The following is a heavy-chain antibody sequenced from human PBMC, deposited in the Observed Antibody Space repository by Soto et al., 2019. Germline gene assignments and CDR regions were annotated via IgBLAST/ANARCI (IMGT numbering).Heavy chain of an antibody. D-gene: IGHD3-16*02. J-gene: IGHJ4*02. Sequence: GGSLRLSCAASGFTVSSNYMSWVRQAPGKGLEWVSVIYSGGSTYYADSVKGRFTISRDNSKNTLYLQMNSLRAEDTAVYYCARQSSMITFGGVIGPPDYWGQGTLVTVSS. CDR2: IYSGGST. CDR1: GFTVSSNY. V-gene: IGHV3-53*01. CDR3: ARQSSMITFGGVIGPPDY.